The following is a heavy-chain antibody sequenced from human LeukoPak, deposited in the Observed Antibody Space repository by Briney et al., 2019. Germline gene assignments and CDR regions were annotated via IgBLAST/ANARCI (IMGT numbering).Heavy chain of an antibody. CDR2: ISSSSSYI. V-gene: IGHV3-21*01. Sequence: GSLRLSCAASGFTFSSYSMNWVRQAPGKGLEWVSSISSSSSYIYYADSVKGRFTISRDNAKNSLYLQMNSLRAEDTAVYYCARTRITIFGVVHFDYWGQGTLVTVSS. D-gene: IGHD3-3*01. J-gene: IGHJ4*02. CDR1: GFTFSSYS. CDR3: ARTRITIFGVVHFDY.